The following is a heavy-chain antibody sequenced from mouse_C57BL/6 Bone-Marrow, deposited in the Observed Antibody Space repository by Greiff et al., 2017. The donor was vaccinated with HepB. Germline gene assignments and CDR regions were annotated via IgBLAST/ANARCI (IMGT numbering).Heavy chain of an antibody. CDR3: ARGGDYYGSSHWYFDV. D-gene: IGHD1-1*01. V-gene: IGHV1-52*01. Sequence: QVQLQQPGAELVRPGSSVKLSCKASGYTFTSYWMHWVKQRPIQGLEWIGNIDPSDSETHYNQKFKDKATLTVDKYSSTAYMQLSSLTSEDSAVYYCARGGDYYGSSHWYFDVWGTGTTVTVSS. J-gene: IGHJ1*03. CDR2: IDPSDSET. CDR1: GYTFTSYW.